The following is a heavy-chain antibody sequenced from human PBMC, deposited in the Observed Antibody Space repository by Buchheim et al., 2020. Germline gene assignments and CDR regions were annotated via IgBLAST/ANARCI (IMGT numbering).Heavy chain of an antibody. V-gene: IGHV4-59*12. CDR2: MSYSGTT. CDR1: GGSITGYY. Sequence: QVQLQESGPGLVKPSETLSLTCTVSGGSITGYYWSWIRQPPGKGLEWIGYMSYSGTTNYNPSLKSRVSISVDTSKNQFSLKLSSVTAADTAVYYCARRRYAYDYFDYWGQGTL. CDR3: ARRRYAYDYFDY. J-gene: IGHJ4*02. D-gene: IGHD3-16*01.